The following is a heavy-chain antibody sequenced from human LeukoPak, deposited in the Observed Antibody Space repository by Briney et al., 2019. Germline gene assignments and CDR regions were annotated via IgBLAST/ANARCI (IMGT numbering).Heavy chain of an antibody. Sequence: GGSLRLSCAASGFTVSSNYMSWVRQAPGKGLEWVSSISSSSSYIYYADSVKGRFTISRDNAKNSLYLQMNSLRAEDTAVYYCAREGGDGYNFDYWGQGTLVTVSS. V-gene: IGHV3-21*01. D-gene: IGHD5-24*01. J-gene: IGHJ4*02. CDR3: AREGGDGYNFDY. CDR1: GFTVSSNY. CDR2: ISSSSSYI.